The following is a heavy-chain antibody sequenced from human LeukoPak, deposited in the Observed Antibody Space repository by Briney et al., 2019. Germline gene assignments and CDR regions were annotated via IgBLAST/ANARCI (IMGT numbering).Heavy chain of an antibody. CDR3: ARALTGTTGYFDC. Sequence: SETLSLTCTVSGGSIRSHYWTWIRQPPGKGLEWIGYMFHSGSTNYNPSLKSRVSISVDTSKNQFSLKLSSVTAADTAVYFCARALTGTTGYFDCWGQGTLVTVSS. CDR1: GGSIRSHY. J-gene: IGHJ4*02. D-gene: IGHD1-20*01. V-gene: IGHV4-59*11. CDR2: MFHSGST.